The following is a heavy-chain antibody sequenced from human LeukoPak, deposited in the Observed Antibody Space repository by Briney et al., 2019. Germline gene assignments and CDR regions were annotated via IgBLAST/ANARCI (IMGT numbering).Heavy chain of an antibody. J-gene: IGHJ3*02. CDR1: GGSISSSSYY. Sequence: PSETLSLTCTVSGGSISSSSYYWGWIRQPPGKGREWIGSIYYSGSTYYNPSLKSRVTISVDTSKNQFSLKLSSVTAADTAVYYCARTNYYDVHAFDIWGQGTMVTVSS. CDR3: ARTNYYDVHAFDI. V-gene: IGHV4-39*01. CDR2: IYYSGST. D-gene: IGHD3-22*01.